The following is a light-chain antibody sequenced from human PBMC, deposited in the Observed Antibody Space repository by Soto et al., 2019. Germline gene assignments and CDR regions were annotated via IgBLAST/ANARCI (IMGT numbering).Light chain of an antibody. J-gene: IGKJ1*01. Sequence: EIVLTHSPGTLSLSPGERGTLSCRASQSVSSRNLAWYQQKPGQAPRLLIYGASSRATGIPDRFSGSGSGTDFTLTISRLEPEDFAVYYCQQYGGSPKFGQGTKVDIK. CDR2: GAS. CDR1: QSVSSRN. CDR3: QQYGGSPK. V-gene: IGKV3-20*01.